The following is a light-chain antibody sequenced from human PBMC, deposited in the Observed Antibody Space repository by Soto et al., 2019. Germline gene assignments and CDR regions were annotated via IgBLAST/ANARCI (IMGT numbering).Light chain of an antibody. Sequence: EIVLTQSPATLSVAPGERATLSCRASQSISSILAWYQQKPGQPPRLLIYGASTRATGIPASSTGSGSGTEFTLPISSLQSEEFSIYYCQQYYDWTLPFGQVKRPEI. V-gene: IGKV3-15*01. CDR1: QSISSI. CDR3: QQYYDWTLP. J-gene: IGKJ5*01. CDR2: GAS.